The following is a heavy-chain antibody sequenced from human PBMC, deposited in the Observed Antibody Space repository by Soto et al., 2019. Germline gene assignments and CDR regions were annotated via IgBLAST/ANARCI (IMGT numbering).Heavy chain of an antibody. Sequence: QVQVVESGGGLVKPGGSLRLSCAASGFTFSDFFMSWVRQAPGKGLEWIAYISGSGSTIRYADSVKGRITISRDNAKNSVSLQMNRLRAEDTAVYYCARDGSGEDCSGAKCYYFDYWGLGTLVTVSS. CDR3: ARDGSGEDCSGAKCYYFDY. J-gene: IGHJ4*02. V-gene: IGHV3-11*01. D-gene: IGHD2-15*01. CDR1: GFTFSDFF. CDR2: ISGSGSTI.